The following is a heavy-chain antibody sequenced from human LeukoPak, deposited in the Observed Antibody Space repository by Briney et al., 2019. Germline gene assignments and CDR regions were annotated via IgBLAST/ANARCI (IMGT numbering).Heavy chain of an antibody. J-gene: IGHJ4*02. CDR1: GLTYSNYA. CDR3: AKGGQWLALSY. D-gene: IGHD6-19*01. Sequence: GGSLRLSCVVSGLTYSNYAMSWVRQAPGKGLEWVSSISDSGGSAYYADSVKGRFTISRDNSKNTLYLQMNSLRGEDTAVYYCAKGGQWLALSYWGQGNLVTVSS. CDR2: ISDSGGSA. V-gene: IGHV3-23*01.